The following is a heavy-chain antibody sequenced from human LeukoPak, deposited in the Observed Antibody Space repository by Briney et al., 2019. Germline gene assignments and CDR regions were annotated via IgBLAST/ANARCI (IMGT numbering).Heavy chain of an antibody. V-gene: IGHV3-23*01. CDR1: GFTFSSYA. J-gene: IGHJ4*02. Sequence: PGGSLRLSRAASGFTFSSYAMSWVRQAPGKGLEWVSAISGSGGSTYYADSVKGRFTISRDNSKNTLYLQMNSLRAEDTAVYYCAKKESGGFGELLLDYWGQGTLVTVSS. CDR2: ISGSGGST. D-gene: IGHD3-10*01. CDR3: AKKESGGFGELLLDY.